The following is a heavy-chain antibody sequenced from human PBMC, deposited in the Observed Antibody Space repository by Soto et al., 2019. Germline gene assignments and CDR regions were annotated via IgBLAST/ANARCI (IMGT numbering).Heavy chain of an antibody. V-gene: IGHV3-23*01. J-gene: IGHJ5*02. D-gene: IGHD2-15*01. CDR1: GFTFSSYA. CDR2: ISGSGGST. Sequence: GGSLRLSCAASGFTFSSYAMSWVRQAPGKGLEWVSAISGSGGSTYYADSVKGRFTISRDNSKNTLYLQMNSLRAEDTAVYYCAKTWVVVVAATREKAPFDPWGQGTLVTVSS. CDR3: AKTWVVVVAATREKAPFDP.